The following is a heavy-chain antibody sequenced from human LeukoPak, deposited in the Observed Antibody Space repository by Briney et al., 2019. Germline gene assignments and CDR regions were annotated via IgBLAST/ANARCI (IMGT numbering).Heavy chain of an antibody. CDR2: INPIFHTP. J-gene: IGHJ4*02. D-gene: IGHD4-11*01. CDR1: GGTFSSHA. V-gene: IGHV1-69*05. Sequence: SVKVSCKASGGTFSSHAISWVRQAPGQGLEWMGGINPIFHTPTYAKKFQGRLTITKDESMSTASMGLSSLISDDTAVYCARGRTTGEFDYWGQGTLVTVSS. CDR3: ARGRTTGEFDY.